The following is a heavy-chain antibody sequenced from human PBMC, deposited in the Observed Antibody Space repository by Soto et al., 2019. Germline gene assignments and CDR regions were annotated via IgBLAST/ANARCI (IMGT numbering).Heavy chain of an antibody. D-gene: IGHD4-17*01. V-gene: IGHV4-61*08. J-gene: IGHJ4*02. CDR1: AASITSGGYY. CDR2: IYYSGST. CDR3: ARRYGDYFDF. Sequence: SETLSLTCTVSAASITSGGYYWSWIRQDPGKGLEWIGYIYYSGSTNYNPSLKSRVTISVATSKNQFSLKLSSVTAADTAVYYCARRYGDYFDFWGQGTLVTVS.